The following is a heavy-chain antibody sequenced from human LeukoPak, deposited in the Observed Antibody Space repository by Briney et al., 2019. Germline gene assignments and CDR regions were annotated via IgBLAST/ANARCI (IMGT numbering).Heavy chain of an antibody. CDR3: AIGDTAMAIDY. CDR2: INSDGSST. CDR1: GFTFSGYW. V-gene: IGHV3-74*01. D-gene: IGHD5-18*01. J-gene: IGHJ4*02. Sequence: GGSLRLTCAASGFTFSGYWMHWVRQAPGKGLVWVSRINSDGSSTSYADSVKGRFTISRDNAKNTLYLQMNSLRAEDTAVYYCAIGDTAMAIDYWGQGTLATVSS.